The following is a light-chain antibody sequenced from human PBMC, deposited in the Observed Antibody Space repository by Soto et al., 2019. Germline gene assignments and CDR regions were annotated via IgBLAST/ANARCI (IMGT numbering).Light chain of an antibody. Sequence: DIVMTPSPDSLAVSLGERATINCKSSQRVLYSSNNKNYLAWCQQRPGQPPKLLIYWASTRESGVPDRFSGSGSGTDFTLTITSLQAEDVAVYYCQQYESTPPTFGQGTQLEIK. CDR1: QRVLYSSNNKNY. V-gene: IGKV4-1*01. CDR2: WAS. J-gene: IGKJ2*01. CDR3: QQYESTPPT.